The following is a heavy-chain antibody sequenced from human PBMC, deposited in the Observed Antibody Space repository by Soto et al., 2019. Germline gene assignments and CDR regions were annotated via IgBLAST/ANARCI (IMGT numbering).Heavy chain of an antibody. CDR3: ANDLGYCSGGSCYHDAFDI. CDR2: ISYDGSNK. CDR1: GFTFSSYG. D-gene: IGHD2-15*01. J-gene: IGHJ3*02. Sequence: GGSLRLSCAASGFTFSSYGMHWVRQAPGKGLEWVAVISYDGSNKYYADSVKGRFTISRDNSKNTLYLQMNSLRAEDTAVYYCANDLGYCSGGSCYHDAFDIWGQGTMVTVSS. V-gene: IGHV3-30*18.